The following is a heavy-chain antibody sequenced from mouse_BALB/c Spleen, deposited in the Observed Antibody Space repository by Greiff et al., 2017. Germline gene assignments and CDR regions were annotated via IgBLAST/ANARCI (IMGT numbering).Heavy chain of an antibody. V-gene: IGHV5-6-5*01. CDR2: ISSGGST. Sequence: VQLKESGGGLVKPGGSLKLSCAASGFTFSSYAMSWVRQTPEKRLEWVASISSGGSTYYPDSVKGRFTISRDNAKNNLYLQMSSLKSEDTAMYYCARGGNYGLAWFAYWGQGTLVTVSA. J-gene: IGHJ3*01. D-gene: IGHD1-2*01. CDR1: GFTFSSYA. CDR3: ARGGNYGLAWFAY.